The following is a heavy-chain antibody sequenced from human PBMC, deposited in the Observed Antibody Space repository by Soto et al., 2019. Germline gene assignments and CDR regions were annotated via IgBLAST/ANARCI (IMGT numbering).Heavy chain of an antibody. D-gene: IGHD3-10*01. J-gene: IGHJ4*02. V-gene: IGHV4-4*02. Sequence: QVQLQESGPGLVKPSGTLSLTCAVSGGSISSSNWWSWVRQPPGKGLEWIGEIYHSGSTNYNPSLMTRVAITVCKSRNQFSRKLSSVTAADTAVYYCASRWGEGRVDYWGQGTLVTVSS. CDR1: GGSISSSNW. CDR2: IYHSGST. CDR3: ASRWGEGRVDY.